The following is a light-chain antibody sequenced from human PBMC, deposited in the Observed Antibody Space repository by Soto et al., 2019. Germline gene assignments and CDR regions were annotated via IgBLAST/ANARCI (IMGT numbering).Light chain of an antibody. CDR1: QNVDKF. CDR3: QQRKNWPPIT. Sequence: EIELTQSPATLSLSPGETATLSCRASQNVDKFLAWYQRRPGQPPRLLIFDSSNRATGVPVRFSGSGSGTVFTLTIGSLEPEDSAVYSCQQRKNWPPITFGQGTRLEI. V-gene: IGKV3-11*01. CDR2: DSS. J-gene: IGKJ5*01.